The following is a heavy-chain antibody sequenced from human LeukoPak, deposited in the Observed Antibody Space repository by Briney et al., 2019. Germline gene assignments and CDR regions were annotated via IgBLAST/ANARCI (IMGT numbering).Heavy chain of an antibody. Sequence: AGGSLSLSCAASGFTFSSYSMTWVRQAPGKGLEGASSISSSSSYIYYADSVKGRFTISRDNAKNSLYLQMNSLRAEDTAVYYCARDPYYGSGSYTLDYWGQGTLVTVSS. CDR3: ARDPYYGSGSYTLDY. CDR2: ISSSSSYI. CDR1: GFTFSSYS. J-gene: IGHJ4*02. D-gene: IGHD3-10*01. V-gene: IGHV3-21*01.